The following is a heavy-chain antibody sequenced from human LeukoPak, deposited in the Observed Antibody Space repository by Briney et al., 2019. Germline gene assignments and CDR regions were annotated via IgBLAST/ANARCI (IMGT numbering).Heavy chain of an antibody. D-gene: IGHD1-26*01. Sequence: SETLSLTCAVYGGSFSGYYWSWIRQPPGKELEWIGEINHSGYTNYNPSLKSRVTISVDTSKNQFSLKLSSVTAADTAVYYCARWMVGDTFDYWGQGTLVTVSS. J-gene: IGHJ4*02. CDR3: ARWMVGDTFDY. CDR2: INHSGYT. CDR1: GGSFSGYY. V-gene: IGHV4-34*01.